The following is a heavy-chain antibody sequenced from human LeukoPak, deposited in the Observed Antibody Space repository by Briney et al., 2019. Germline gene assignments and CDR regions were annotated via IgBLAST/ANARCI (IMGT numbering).Heavy chain of an antibody. D-gene: IGHD5-12*01. CDR3: ARDASGYSGFAWFDP. V-gene: IGHV3-21*05. CDR2: ISSSSSYT. CDR1: GFTFSTYA. Sequence: PGGSLRLSCSASGFTFSTYAMHWVRQAPGKGLEWVSYISSSSSYTNYADSVKGRFTISRDNAKNSLYLQMNSLRAEDTAVYYCARDASGYSGFAWFDPWGQGTLVTVSS. J-gene: IGHJ5*02.